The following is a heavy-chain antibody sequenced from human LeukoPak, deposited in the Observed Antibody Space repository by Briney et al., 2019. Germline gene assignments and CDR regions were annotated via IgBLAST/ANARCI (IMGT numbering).Heavy chain of an antibody. CDR2: IYHSGST. D-gene: IGHD2-2*01. CDR3: ARDQHCSSTSCYDY. Sequence: SETLSLTCAVSGGSISSSNWWSWVRQPPGKGLEWIGEIYHSGSTNYNPSLKSLVTISVDKSKNQFSLKLSSVTAADTAVYYCARDQHCSSTSCYDYWGQGTLVTVSS. V-gene: IGHV4-4*02. J-gene: IGHJ4*02. CDR1: GGSISSSNW.